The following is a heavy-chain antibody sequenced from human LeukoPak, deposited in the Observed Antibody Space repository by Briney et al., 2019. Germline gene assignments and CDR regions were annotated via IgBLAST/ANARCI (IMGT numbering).Heavy chain of an antibody. CDR1: GVSMSAYQ. CDR3: ATSNDAKIAPFDH. V-gene: IGHV4-4*09. D-gene: IGHD2-21*01. J-gene: IGHJ4*02. CDR2: INTKGET. Sequence: SETLSLTCTVSGVSMSAYQWSWVRQSPEKGLERIGCINTKGETSYNPSLKSRVTTSVDTSKSQFSLRLTSVTAADTAVYYCATSNDAKIAPFDHWGQGAPVTVSS.